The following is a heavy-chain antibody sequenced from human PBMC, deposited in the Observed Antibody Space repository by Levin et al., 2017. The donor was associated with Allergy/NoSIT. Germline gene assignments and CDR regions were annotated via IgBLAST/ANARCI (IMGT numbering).Heavy chain of an antibody. J-gene: IGHJ6*03. CDR1: GFTFSSYA. Sequence: PGGSLRLSCAASGFTFSSYAMSWVRQAPGKGLEWVSAISGSGGSTYYADSVKGRFTISRDNSKNTLYLQMNSLRAEDTAVYYCAKDREPVRITMVQGVIRLLARKENPDYYYYYYMDVWGKGTTVTVSS. D-gene: IGHD3-10*01. CDR2: ISGSGGST. V-gene: IGHV3-23*01. CDR3: AKDREPVRITMVQGVIRLLARKENPDYYYYYYMDV.